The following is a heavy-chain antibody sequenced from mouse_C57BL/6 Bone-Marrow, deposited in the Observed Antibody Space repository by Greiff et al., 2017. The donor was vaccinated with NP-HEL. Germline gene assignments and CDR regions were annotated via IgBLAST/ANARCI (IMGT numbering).Heavy chain of an antibody. J-gene: IGHJ3*01. CDR3: TRSGVYDGYFPFAY. Sequence: VQLQQSGAELVRPGASVTLSCKASGYTFTDYEMHWVKQTPVHGLEWIGAIDPETGGTAYNQKFKGKAILTADKSSSTAYMELRSLTSEDSAVYYCTRSGVYDGYFPFAYWGQGTLVTVSA. CDR2: IDPETGGT. CDR1: GYTFTDYE. D-gene: IGHD2-3*01. V-gene: IGHV1-15*01.